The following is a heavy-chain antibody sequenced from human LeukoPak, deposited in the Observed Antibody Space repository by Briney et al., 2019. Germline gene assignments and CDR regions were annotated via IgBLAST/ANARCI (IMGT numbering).Heavy chain of an antibody. J-gene: IGHJ3*02. V-gene: IGHV3-21*01. CDR3: AGHELMLNGFDI. CDR2: ISSSSGDI. CDR1: GFSYSGYSYSGYA. D-gene: IGHD3-10*01. Sequence: GGSLRLSCVASGFSYSGYSYSGYAMNWVRQAPGKGPEWVSSISSSSGDIYYADSVKGRFTISRDNARNSLYLQMNSLRAEDTAVYYCAGHELMLNGFDIWGQGTRVTVSS.